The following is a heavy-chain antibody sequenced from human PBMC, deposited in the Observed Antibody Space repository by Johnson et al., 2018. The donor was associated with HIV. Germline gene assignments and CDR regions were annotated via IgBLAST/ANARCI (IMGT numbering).Heavy chain of an antibody. CDR1: GFTFSSYA. J-gene: IGHJ3*02. CDR3: TKGAFHAYDM. CDR2: ISGSGGST. V-gene: IGHV3-23*01. D-gene: IGHD2/OR15-2a*01. Sequence: VQLIESGGGLVQPGGSLRFSCAVSGFTFSSYAMSWVRQAPGKGLEWVSAISGSGGSTYYADSVKGRFTISRDNTKNTLYLQMNSLRAEDTAVYYCTKGAFHAYDMWGQGTMVTVSS.